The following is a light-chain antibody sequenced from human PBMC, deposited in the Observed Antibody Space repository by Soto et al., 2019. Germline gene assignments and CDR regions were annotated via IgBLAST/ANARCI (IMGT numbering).Light chain of an antibody. Sequence: EIVLTHSPATLSVSPGEGATLPRKASQSVSRNLAWYQQKPGQAPRLLIYASSTRATGIPDRFSGSASGTEFTLTISSLQPDDFATYYCQHYNSYSEAFGQGTKVDIK. J-gene: IGKJ1*01. CDR3: QHYNSYSEA. V-gene: IGKV3-15*01. CDR2: ASS. CDR1: QSVSRN.